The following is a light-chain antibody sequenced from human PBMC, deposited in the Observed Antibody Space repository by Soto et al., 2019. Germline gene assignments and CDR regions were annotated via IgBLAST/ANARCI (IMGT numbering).Light chain of an antibody. CDR1: QSISSW. J-gene: IGKJ5*01. Sequence: DIQMTQSPSTLSASVGDRVTITCRASQSISSWLAWYQQKPGKAPKLLIYKASSVDSGVPSRFSGSGSGTEFTLTISSLQPDDFATYYCQQYNSYSLITFGQGTRLEIK. CDR2: KAS. V-gene: IGKV1-5*03. CDR3: QQYNSYSLIT.